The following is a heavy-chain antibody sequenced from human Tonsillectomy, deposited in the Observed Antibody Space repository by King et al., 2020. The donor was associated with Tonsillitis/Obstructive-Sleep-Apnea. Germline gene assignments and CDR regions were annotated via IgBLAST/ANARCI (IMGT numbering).Heavy chain of an antibody. CDR1: GFTFSTYG. D-gene: IGHD1-1*01. Sequence: VQLVESGGGVVQPGRSLRLSCAASGFTFSTYGMHLVRQAPGKGLEWVAVIWYDGSIKYYADSVKGRFTISRDNSKNTLYLQMNSLRAEDTAVYYCAKVGTGYWYFDLWGRGTLVTVSS. CDR2: IWYDGSIK. V-gene: IGHV3-33*06. CDR3: AKVGTGYWYFDL. J-gene: IGHJ2*01.